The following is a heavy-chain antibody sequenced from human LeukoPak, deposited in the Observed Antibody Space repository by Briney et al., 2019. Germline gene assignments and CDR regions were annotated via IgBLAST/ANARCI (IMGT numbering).Heavy chain of an antibody. CDR1: GGSFSGYS. D-gene: IGHD4-11*01. Sequence: PSETLSLTCAVYGGSFSGYSWSWIRQPPGKGLEWIGEINHSGSTNYNPSLKSRVTISVDTSKNQFSLKLSSVTAADTAVYYCASQDYSNYVFDYWGQGTLVTVSS. CDR3: ASQDYSNYVFDY. V-gene: IGHV4-34*01. J-gene: IGHJ4*02. CDR2: INHSGST.